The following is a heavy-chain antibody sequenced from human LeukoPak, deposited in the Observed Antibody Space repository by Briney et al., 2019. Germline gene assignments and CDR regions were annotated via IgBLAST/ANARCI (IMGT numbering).Heavy chain of an antibody. CDR3: VREGWEY. CDR2: IKTDGSTT. J-gene: IGHJ4*02. V-gene: IGHV3-74*01. D-gene: IGHD1-26*01. CDR1: GFTFSTYW. Sequence: QPGGSLRLSCAASGFTFSTYWMHWARHVPGKGLLWVSRIKTDGSTTNYADSVKGRFTIFRDNAKNTLSLQMDSLRAEDTAVYYCVREGWEYWGQGTLVTVSS.